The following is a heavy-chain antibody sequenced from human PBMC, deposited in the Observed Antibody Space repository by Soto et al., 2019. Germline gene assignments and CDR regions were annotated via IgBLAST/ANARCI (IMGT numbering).Heavy chain of an antibody. V-gene: IGHV4-59*08. CDR3: ARHWLVPERWFDP. Sequence: SETLSLTCTVSGGSISSYYWSWIRQPPGKGLEWIGYIYYSGSTNYNPSLKSRVTISVDTSKNQFSLKLSSVTAADTAVYYCARHWLVPERWFDPWGQGTLVTVSS. CDR1: GGSISSYY. CDR2: IYYSGST. D-gene: IGHD6-19*01. J-gene: IGHJ5*02.